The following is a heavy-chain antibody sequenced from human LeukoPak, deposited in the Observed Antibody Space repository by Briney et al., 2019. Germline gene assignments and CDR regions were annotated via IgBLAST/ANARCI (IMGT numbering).Heavy chain of an antibody. CDR1: GYTFTGYY. CDR3: ARDSYYDSNGYDY. CDR2: INPNSGGT. Sequence: ASVKVSCKASGYTFTGYYIHCVRQAPGQGLEWMGWINPNSGGTNYAQKFQGRVTMTRDTSISTAYMELSRLRSDDTAVYYCARDSYYDSNGYDYWGQGTLVTVSS. V-gene: IGHV1-2*02. J-gene: IGHJ4*02. D-gene: IGHD3-22*01.